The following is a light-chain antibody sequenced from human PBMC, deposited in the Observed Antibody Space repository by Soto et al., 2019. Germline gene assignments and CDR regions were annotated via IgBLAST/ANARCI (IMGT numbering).Light chain of an antibody. CDR1: QALSNY. V-gene: IGKV1-9*01. J-gene: IGKJ1*01. Sequence: SVGGTVTPTFPALQALSNYLAWYQQKPGKAPKLLVYDASTLQSGVASRFSGSGSGTEFTLIISGLQPDDSATYYCQQYTNTNNPWMFGQGTKVDIK. CDR3: QQYTNTNNPWM. CDR2: DAS.